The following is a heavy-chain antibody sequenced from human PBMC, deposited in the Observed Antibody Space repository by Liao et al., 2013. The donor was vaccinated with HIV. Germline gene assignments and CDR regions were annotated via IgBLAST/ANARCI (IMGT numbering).Heavy chain of an antibody. D-gene: IGHD3-16*01. CDR1: GESFSPFY. CDR3: ARGFRLRLGLVDY. Sequence: QLQLQESGPGLVKPSETLSLTCTVSGESFSPFYWNWIRQPPGKGLEWIGEINHSGSTNYNPSLKSRVTISVDTSKNQFSLKLSSVTAADTAVYYCARGFRLRLGLVDYWGQGTLITVSS. CDR2: INHSGST. V-gene: IGHV4-34*01. J-gene: IGHJ4*02.